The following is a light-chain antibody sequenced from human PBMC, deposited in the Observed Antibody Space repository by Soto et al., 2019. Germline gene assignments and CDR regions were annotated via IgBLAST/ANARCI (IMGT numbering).Light chain of an antibody. V-gene: IGLV1-47*01. J-gene: IGLJ1*01. CDR1: SSNIGSNY. Sequence: VLTQPPSASGTPGQRVTISCSGSSSNIGSNYVYWYQQLPGTAPKLLIYRNNQRPSGVPDRFSGSKSGTSASLAISGLRSEDEADYYCAAWDDRLSGYVFGTGTKVTVL. CDR2: RNN. CDR3: AAWDDRLSGYV.